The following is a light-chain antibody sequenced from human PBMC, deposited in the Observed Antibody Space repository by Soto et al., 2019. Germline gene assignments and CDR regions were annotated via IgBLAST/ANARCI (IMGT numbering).Light chain of an antibody. Sequence: EIVLTQSPGTLSLSPGERVTLYCKASQRVSNSYLAWYQQRPGQAPRLLIYGAFSRATDAPDRFSGSESGPEFTLTIDRLAPEDSAVSFCQPYATSPRTFGQGTKVEVK. CDR1: QRVSNSY. J-gene: IGKJ1*01. CDR3: QPYATSPRT. V-gene: IGKV3-20*01. CDR2: GAF.